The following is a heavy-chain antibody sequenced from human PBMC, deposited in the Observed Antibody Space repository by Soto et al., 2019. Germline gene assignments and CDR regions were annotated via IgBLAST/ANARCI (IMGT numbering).Heavy chain of an antibody. CDR2: INPNSGGT. D-gene: IGHD2-15*01. V-gene: IGHV1-2*04. CDR1: GYTFTGYY. Sequence: ASVKVSCKASGYTFTGYYMHWVRQAPGQGLEWMGWINPNSGGTNYAQKFQGWVTMTRDTSISTAYMELSRLRSDDTAVYYCVRSGGCSGGSCYPTADFDYWGQGTLVTVSS. CDR3: VRSGGCSGGSCYPTADFDY. J-gene: IGHJ4*02.